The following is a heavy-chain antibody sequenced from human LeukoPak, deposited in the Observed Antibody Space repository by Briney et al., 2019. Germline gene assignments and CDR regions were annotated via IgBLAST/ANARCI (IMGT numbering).Heavy chain of an antibody. CDR1: GGSISSGGYY. Sequence: SETLSLTCTVSGGSISSGGYYWSWIRQHPGKGLEWIGYIYYSGSTYYNPSLKSRVTISVDTSKNQFSLKLSSVTAADTAAYYCARVPIATVVTPIDYWGQGTLVTVSS. CDR2: IYYSGST. D-gene: IGHD4-23*01. CDR3: ARVPIATVVTPIDY. V-gene: IGHV4-31*03. J-gene: IGHJ4*02.